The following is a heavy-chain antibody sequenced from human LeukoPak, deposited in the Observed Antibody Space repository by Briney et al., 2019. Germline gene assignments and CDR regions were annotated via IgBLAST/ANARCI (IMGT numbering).Heavy chain of an antibody. D-gene: IGHD1-26*01. CDR2: ISGSGGST. V-gene: IGHV3-23*01. J-gene: IGHJ4*02. CDR1: GFTFSSYA. CDR3: AKKWGGEGATLEHY. Sequence: GASLRLSCAASGFTFSSYAMSWVRQAPGKGLEWVSTISGSGGSTYYADSVKGRFTISRDNFKNTLYLQMNSLRAEDTAVYYRAKKWGGEGATLEHYWGQGTLVTVSS.